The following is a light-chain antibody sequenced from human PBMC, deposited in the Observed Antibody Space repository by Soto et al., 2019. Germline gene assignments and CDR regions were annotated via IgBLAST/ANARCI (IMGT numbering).Light chain of an antibody. V-gene: IGKV3-20*01. CDR2: AAS. CDR1: QSVSSNY. CDR3: QQYGSAPWT. J-gene: IGKJ1*01. Sequence: EIVLTQSPGTLSLSPGERATISCRASQSVSSNYLAWYQQKPGQAPRLLIYAASNRASGIPDRFGGSGSRADFTLTVSRLEPEDFAGYYCQQYGSAPWTFGQGTKVEI.